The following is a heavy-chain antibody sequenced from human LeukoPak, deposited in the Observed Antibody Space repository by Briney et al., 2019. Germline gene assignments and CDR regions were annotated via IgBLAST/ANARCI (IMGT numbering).Heavy chain of an antibody. Sequence: PSETLSLTCAVYGGSFSGYYWSWIRQPPGKGLEWIGEINHSGSTNYNPSLKSRVTISVDTSKNQFSLKLSSVTAADTAVYYCARRRGPYYYDSSGYPGRYFDYWGQGTLVTVSS. CDR2: INHSGST. CDR1: GGSFSGYY. CDR3: ARRRGPYYYDSSGYPGRYFDY. D-gene: IGHD3-22*01. J-gene: IGHJ4*02. V-gene: IGHV4-34*01.